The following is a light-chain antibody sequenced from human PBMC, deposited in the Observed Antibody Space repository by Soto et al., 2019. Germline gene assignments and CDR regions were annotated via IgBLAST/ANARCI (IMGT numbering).Light chain of an antibody. Sequence: QSVLTQPPSVSGAPGQTITISCTGSSSNIGAGYDVHWYQQLSGRAPKLLIYGNSNRPSGVPDRFSGSKSGTSASLAITGLQAEDEADYYCQSYDSSLSGYVFGTGTKVTVL. J-gene: IGLJ1*01. CDR1: SSNIGAGYD. V-gene: IGLV1-40*01. CDR2: GNS. CDR3: QSYDSSLSGYV.